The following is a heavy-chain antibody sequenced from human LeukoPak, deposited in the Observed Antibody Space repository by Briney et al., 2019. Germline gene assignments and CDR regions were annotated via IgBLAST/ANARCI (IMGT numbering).Heavy chain of an antibody. J-gene: IGHJ4*02. CDR1: GGNFNPYA. D-gene: IGHD6-19*01. CDR3: ARGLWLASPLDY. CDR2: IIPLLDKP. V-gene: IGHV1-69*04. Sequence: ASVKVSCKASGGNFNPYAITWVRQAPGQGLEWMGRIIPLLDKPNYAHQFQGRVTITADKSASTAYMELNSLRSEDTAVYYCARGLWLASPLDYWGQGSLVTVSS.